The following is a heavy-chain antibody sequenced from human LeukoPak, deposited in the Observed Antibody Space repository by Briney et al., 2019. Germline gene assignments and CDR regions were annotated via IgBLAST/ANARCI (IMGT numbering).Heavy chain of an antibody. CDR2: IKQDGSEK. V-gene: IGHV3-7*03. CDR3: TLHGGGYYYYGMDV. D-gene: IGHD4-23*01. Sequence: PGGSLRLSCAASGFTFSSYWMSWVRQAPGKGLEWVANIKQDGSEKYYVDSVKGRFTISRDNAKNSLYLQMNSLKTEDTAVYYCTLHGGGYYYYGMDVWGQGTTVTVSS. J-gene: IGHJ6*02. CDR1: GFTFSSYW.